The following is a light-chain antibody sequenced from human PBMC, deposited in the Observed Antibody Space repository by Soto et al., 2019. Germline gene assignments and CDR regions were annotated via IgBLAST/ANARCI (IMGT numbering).Light chain of an antibody. CDR1: QIVNSNY. J-gene: IGKJ4*01. Sequence: EVVLTQSPGTLSLSPGERATLSCRASQIVNSNYLAWYQHKPGKSPRFLIYGASRRATGIPARFSGSGSGTDFTLTIRSLEPEDFAVYHCQHYGRSLTFGGGTKVDIK. V-gene: IGKV3-20*01. CDR2: GAS. CDR3: QHYGRSLT.